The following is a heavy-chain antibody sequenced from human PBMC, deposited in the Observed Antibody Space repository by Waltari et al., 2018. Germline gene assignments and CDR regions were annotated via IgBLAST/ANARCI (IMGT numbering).Heavy chain of an antibody. CDR1: GGSISSGGYY. J-gene: IGHJ4*02. D-gene: IGHD3-10*01. Sequence: VQLQESGPGLVKPSQTLSLTCTVSGGSISSGGYYWSWIRQHPGKGLEWIGYIYYSGSTYYNPSLKSRVTISVDTSKNQFSLKLSSVTAADTAVYYCARADSITMVRGVIDYWGQGTLVTVSS. V-gene: IGHV4-31*03. CDR3: ARADSITMVRGVIDY. CDR2: IYYSGST.